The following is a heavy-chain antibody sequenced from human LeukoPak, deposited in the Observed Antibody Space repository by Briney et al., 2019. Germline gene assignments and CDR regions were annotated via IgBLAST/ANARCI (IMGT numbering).Heavy chain of an antibody. D-gene: IGHD3/OR15-3a*01. Sequence: GGSLRLSCAASGFTFSTYSMSWVRQAPGKGLEWVSYISSSSSTIYYADSVKGRFTISRDNAKKSLYLQMNSLRDEDTAVYYCARVTADFFDYWGQGTLVTASS. V-gene: IGHV3-48*02. CDR3: ARVTADFFDY. CDR1: GFTFSTYS. J-gene: IGHJ4*02. CDR2: ISSSSSTI.